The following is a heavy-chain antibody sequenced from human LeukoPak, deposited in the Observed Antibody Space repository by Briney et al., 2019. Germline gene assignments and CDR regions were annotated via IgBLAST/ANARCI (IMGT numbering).Heavy chain of an antibody. Sequence: GGSLRLSCAASGFTFSNYGMHWVRQAPGKGLEWVAVIWYDGSNKYYADSVKGRFTISRDNSKNTLYLQMNSLRAEDTAVYYCARDRANYYDSSGYYLQDYWGQGTLVTVSS. CDR1: GFTFSNYG. CDR3: ARDRANYYDSSGYYLQDY. V-gene: IGHV3-33*01. CDR2: IWYDGSNK. J-gene: IGHJ4*02. D-gene: IGHD3-22*01.